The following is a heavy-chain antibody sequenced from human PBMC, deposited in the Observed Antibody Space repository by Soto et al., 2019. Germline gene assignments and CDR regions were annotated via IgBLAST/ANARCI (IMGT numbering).Heavy chain of an antibody. V-gene: IGHV4-34*01. D-gene: IGHD3-10*01. Sequence: SETLSLTCAVYGGSFSGYYWSWIRQPPGKGLEWIGEINHSGSTNYNPSLKSRVTISVDTSKNQFSLKLSSVTAADTAVYYCAREVMVRGDAFDIWGQGTMVT. J-gene: IGHJ3*02. CDR1: GGSFSGYY. CDR2: INHSGST. CDR3: AREVMVRGDAFDI.